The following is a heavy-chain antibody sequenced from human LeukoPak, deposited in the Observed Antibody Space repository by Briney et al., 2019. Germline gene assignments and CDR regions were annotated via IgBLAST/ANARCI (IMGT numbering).Heavy chain of an antibody. D-gene: IGHD2-15*01. V-gene: IGHV3-21*01. CDR2: ISGSSGYI. CDR3: ARTERPVRYETILSHMDV. J-gene: IGHJ6*03. CDR1: GFTFSFYS. Sequence: GGSLRLSCATSGFTFSFYSMNWVRQAPGKGLEWVSSISGSSGYIYYADSVKGRFTISRDNAENSLFLQMNSLRAEDTAVYYCARTERPVRYETILSHMDVWGKGTTVTVSS.